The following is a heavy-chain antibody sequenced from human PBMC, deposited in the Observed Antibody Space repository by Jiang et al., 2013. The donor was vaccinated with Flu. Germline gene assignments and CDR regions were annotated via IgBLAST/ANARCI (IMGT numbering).Heavy chain of an antibody. J-gene: IGHJ4*02. D-gene: IGHD6-19*01. Sequence: YWSWIRQPQGRDWSGLGISITVGAPTTTPPSRVESTISVDTSKNQFSLKLSSVTAADTAVYYCARQRSSSGWGTDFDYWGQGTLVTVSS. CDR1: Y. V-gene: IGHV4-59*08. CDR2: SITVGAP. CDR3: ARQRSSSGWGTDFDY.